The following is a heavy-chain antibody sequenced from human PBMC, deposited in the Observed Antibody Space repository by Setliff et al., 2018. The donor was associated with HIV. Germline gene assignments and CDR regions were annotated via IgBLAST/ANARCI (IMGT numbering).Heavy chain of an antibody. CDR3: AREMEIWFGELFYYYGMDV. J-gene: IGHJ6*02. Sequence: GSLRLSCAASGSTFSNYAMHWVRQAPGKGLEWVAVISYDGSNKYHADSVKGRFTISRDNSKNTLYLQMNSLRAEDTAVCYCAREMEIWFGELFYYYGMDVWGQGTTVTVSS. D-gene: IGHD3-10*01. CDR1: GSTFSNYA. V-gene: IGHV3-30-3*01. CDR2: ISYDGSNK.